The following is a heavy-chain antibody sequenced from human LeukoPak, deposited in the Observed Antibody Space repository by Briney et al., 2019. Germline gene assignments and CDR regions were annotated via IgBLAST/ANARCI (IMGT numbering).Heavy chain of an antibody. CDR2: IHHSGTT. V-gene: IGHV4-38-2*02. CDR3: ARDSYGSGSYNY. J-gene: IGHJ4*02. D-gene: IGHD3-10*01. Sequence: KASETLSLTCTVSGYSISSGHYWGWIRQPPGKGLEWVGSIHHSGTTYYNPSLKSRVTISLATSKNQFSLKLSSVTAADTAVYYCARDSYGSGSYNYWGQGTLVTVSS. CDR1: GYSISSGHY.